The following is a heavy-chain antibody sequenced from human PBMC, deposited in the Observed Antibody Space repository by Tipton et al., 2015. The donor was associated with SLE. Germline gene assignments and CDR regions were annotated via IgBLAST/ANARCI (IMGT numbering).Heavy chain of an antibody. D-gene: IGHD3-22*01. V-gene: IGHV4-34*09. CDR2: IYYSGST. J-gene: IGHJ3*02. CDR3: ARALYYHDSSGYLTGDAFDI. Sequence: TLSLTCAVYGGSFSDYYWSWIRQPPGKGLEWIGYIYYSGSTYYNPSLKSRVTISVDTSKNQFSLKLSSVTAADTAVYYCARALYYHDSSGYLTGDAFDIWGQGTMVTVSS. CDR1: GGSFSDYY.